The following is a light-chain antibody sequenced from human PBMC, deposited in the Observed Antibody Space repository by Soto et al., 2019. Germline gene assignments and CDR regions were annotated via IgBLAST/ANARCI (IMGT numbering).Light chain of an antibody. V-gene: IGLV2-8*01. CDR2: EVS. Sequence: QSVLTQPPSASGSPGQSVTISCSGTSSDIGNYNYVSWYQQHPGKAPKLMIYEVSQRPSGVPDRFSGSKSGNTASLTVSGLQAEDEADYYCCSYAGNNKKVFGTGTKVTVL. CDR3: CSYAGNNKKV. J-gene: IGLJ1*01. CDR1: SSDIGNYNY.